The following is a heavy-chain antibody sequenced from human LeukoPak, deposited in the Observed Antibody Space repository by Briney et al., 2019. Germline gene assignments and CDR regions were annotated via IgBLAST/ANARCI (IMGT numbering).Heavy chain of an antibody. CDR3: ARGPGAVAYY. V-gene: IGHV4-59*01. CDR1: GGSISSYY. Sequence: SETLSLTCTVSGGSISSYYWSWIRQPPGKGLEWIGYIYYSGGTNYNPSLKSRVTISVDTSKNQFSLKLSSVTAADTAVYYCARGPGAVAYYWGQGTLVTVSS. CDR2: IYYSGGT. J-gene: IGHJ4*02. D-gene: IGHD6-19*01.